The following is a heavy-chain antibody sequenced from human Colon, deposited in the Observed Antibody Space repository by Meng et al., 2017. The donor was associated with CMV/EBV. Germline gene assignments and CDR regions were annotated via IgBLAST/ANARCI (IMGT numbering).Heavy chain of an antibody. CDR2: ISTSSRT. CDR3: ARKSRRYSRGFDY. V-gene: IGHV3-53*01. J-gene: IGHJ4*02. CDR1: GFPVSGVY. Sequence: SASSGFPVSGVYNTWVGHAPRPGLDCAGMISTSSRTFYTDSVKGRVANPCDNSQHTLYRHMSSLRAEDQAVYYCARKSRRYSRGFDYWGPGILVTVSS. D-gene: IGHD3-22*01.